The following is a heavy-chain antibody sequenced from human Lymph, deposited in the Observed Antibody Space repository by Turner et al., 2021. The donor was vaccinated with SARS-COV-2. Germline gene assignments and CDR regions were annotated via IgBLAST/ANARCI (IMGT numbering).Heavy chain of an antibody. Sequence: VQLVESGGGLVKPGVSLSLSCAASGFTFSTYSMNWVRQAPGKGLEWISSISSSSSYIYYADSVKGRFTISRDDAKNSLYLQMNSLRAEDTAVYFCARDIPTTADYFDYWGQGTLVTVSS. J-gene: IGHJ4*02. D-gene: IGHD4-17*01. CDR2: ISSSSSYI. CDR3: ARDIPTTADYFDY. V-gene: IGHV3-21*01. CDR1: GFTFSTYS.